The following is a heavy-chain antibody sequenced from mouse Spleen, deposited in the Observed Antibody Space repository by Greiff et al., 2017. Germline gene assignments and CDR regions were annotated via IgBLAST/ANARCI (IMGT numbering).Heavy chain of an antibody. Sequence: VHVKQSGPELVKPGDSVKISCKASGYSFTGYFMNWVMQSHGKSLEWIGRINPYNGDTFYNQKFKGKATLTVDKSSSTAHMELRSLTSEDSAVYYCARRGIYYDYFDYWGQGTTLTVSS. CDR1: GYSFTGYF. D-gene: IGHD2-4*01. V-gene: IGHV1-20*01. CDR2: INPYNGDT. CDR3: ARRGIYYDYFDY. J-gene: IGHJ2*01.